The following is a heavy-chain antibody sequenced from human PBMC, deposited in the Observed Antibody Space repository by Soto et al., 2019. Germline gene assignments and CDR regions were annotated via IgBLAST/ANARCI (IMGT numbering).Heavy chain of an antibody. CDR1: GVSINTNNYY. Sequence: SGTLSLTCSVSGVSINTNNYYWGWVRQPPGKGLEWIGNIFYSGSTFYNPSLRSRLTVSVDTSKNQFSLRLNSVTAADAAVYYCAGFVVPASRNTGFDYWGKGTLVTDSS. CDR3: AGFVVPASRNTGFDY. D-gene: IGHD2-15*01. V-gene: IGHV4-39*01. CDR2: IFYSGST. J-gene: IGHJ4*02.